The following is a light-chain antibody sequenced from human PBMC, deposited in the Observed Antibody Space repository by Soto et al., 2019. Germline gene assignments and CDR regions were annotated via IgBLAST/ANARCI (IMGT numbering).Light chain of an antibody. CDR3: QTWDTGIGV. Sequence: QPVLTQSPSASASLGASVKLTCTLSSGHRSYAIAWHQQQPEKGPRYLMKVNNDGTHIKGDGIPDRFSGSSSGAERYLTIFSLQSEDEADYYCQTWDTGIGVFGGGTKLTVL. J-gene: IGLJ3*02. CDR1: SGHRSYA. CDR2: VNNDGTH. V-gene: IGLV4-69*02.